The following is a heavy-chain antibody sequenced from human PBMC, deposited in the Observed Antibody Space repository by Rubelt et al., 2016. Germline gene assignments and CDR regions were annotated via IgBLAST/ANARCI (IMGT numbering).Heavy chain of an antibody. Sequence: EVQLVESGGGLVQPGGSLRLSCAASGFPFSTYSMNWVRQAPGKGLEWVSHIGSTIDYVDSVKGRFTISRDNAKNSVYMEMCSLRAVDSAVYYGARDSNCGFDYWGQGIQVIVSS. J-gene: IGHJ4*02. CDR1: GFPFSTYS. CDR3: ARDSNCGFDY. CDR2: IGSTI. D-gene: IGHD7-27*01. V-gene: IGHV3-48*04.